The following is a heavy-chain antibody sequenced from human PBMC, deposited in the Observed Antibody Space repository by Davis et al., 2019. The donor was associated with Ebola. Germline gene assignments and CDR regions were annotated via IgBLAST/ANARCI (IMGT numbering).Heavy chain of an antibody. V-gene: IGHV1-3*01. D-gene: IGHD2-15*01. Sequence: AASVKVSCKASGYTFTSYAMHWVRQAPGQRLEWMGWINAGNGNTKYSQKFQGRVTITRDTSASTAYMELSSLRSEDTAVYYCARREGIDCSGGSCYSIDHYYGMDVWGQGTTVTVSS. CDR3: ARREGIDCSGGSCYSIDHYYGMDV. CDR2: INAGNGNT. CDR1: GYTFTSYA. J-gene: IGHJ6*02.